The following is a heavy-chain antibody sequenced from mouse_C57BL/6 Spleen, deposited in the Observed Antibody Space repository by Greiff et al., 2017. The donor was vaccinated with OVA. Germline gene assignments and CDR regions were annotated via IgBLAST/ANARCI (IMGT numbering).Heavy chain of an antibody. D-gene: IGHD1-1*01. J-gene: IGHJ2*01. Sequence: QVQLQQPGAELVKPGASVKLSCKASGYTFTSYWMHWVKQRPGQGLEWIGMIHPNSGSTNYNEKFKSKATLTVDKSSSTAYMQLRSLTSEDSAVYYCARRGLYYYGSFDYWGQGTTLTVSS. CDR2: IHPNSGST. CDR3: ARRGLYYYGSFDY. CDR1: GYTFTSYW. V-gene: IGHV1-64*01.